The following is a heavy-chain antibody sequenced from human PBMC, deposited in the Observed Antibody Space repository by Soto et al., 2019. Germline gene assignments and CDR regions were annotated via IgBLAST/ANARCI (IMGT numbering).Heavy chain of an antibody. CDR2: ISWNSAII. J-gene: IGHJ3*01. CDR1: RFTFDDYA. CDR3: VKDFGYYYDYDFEV. D-gene: IGHD3-22*01. Sequence: PGGSLRLSCAASRFTFDDYALHWVRQAPGKGLEWVSGISWNSAIISYADSVKGRFSISRDNAKKYVYLQMDSLRPEDTALYYCVKDFGYYYDYDFEVWGQGTMVTVSS. V-gene: IGHV3-9*01.